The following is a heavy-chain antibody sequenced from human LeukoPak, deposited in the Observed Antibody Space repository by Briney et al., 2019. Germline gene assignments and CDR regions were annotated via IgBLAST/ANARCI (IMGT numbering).Heavy chain of an antibody. V-gene: IGHV1-18*01. CDR3: ARESGYSSSWYGPPYYYYMDV. CDR1: GYTFTSYG. CDR2: ISAYNGNT. D-gene: IGHD6-13*01. J-gene: IGHJ6*03. Sequence: ASVKVSCKASGYTFTSYGISWVRQAPGQGLEWMGWISAYNGNTNYAQKLQGRVTMTTDTSTSTAYMELRSLRSDDTAVYYCARESGYSSSWYGPPYYYYMDVWGKGTTVTVSS.